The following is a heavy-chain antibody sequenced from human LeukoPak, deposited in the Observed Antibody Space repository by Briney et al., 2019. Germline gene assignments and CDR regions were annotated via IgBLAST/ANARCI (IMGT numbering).Heavy chain of an antibody. J-gene: IGHJ4*02. CDR1: GFTFSSYA. D-gene: IGHD3-3*01. V-gene: IGHV3-23*01. CDR2: ICGDNNST. CDR3: AKDDFWSGYYGVPLDY. Sequence: PGGSLRLSCAASGFTFSSYAMNWVRQAPGKGLEWVSGICGDNNSTYYADSVKGRLTISRDNPKNTLYLQMNSLRAEDTAVYYCAKDDFWSGYYGVPLDYWGQGTLVTVSS.